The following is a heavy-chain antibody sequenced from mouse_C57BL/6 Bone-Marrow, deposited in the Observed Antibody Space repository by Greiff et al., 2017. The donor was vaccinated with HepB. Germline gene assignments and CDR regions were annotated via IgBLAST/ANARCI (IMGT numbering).Heavy chain of an antibody. Sequence: QVQLKESGAELVMPGASVKLSCKASGYTFTSYWMHWVKQRPGQGLEWIGEIDPSDSYTNYNQKFKGKSTLTVDKSSSTAYMQLSSLTSEDSAVYYCARGTIDGAMDYWGQGTSVTVSS. CDR3: ARGTIDGAMDY. J-gene: IGHJ4*01. CDR1: GYTFTSYW. D-gene: IGHD1-1*02. V-gene: IGHV1-69*01. CDR2: IDPSDSYT.